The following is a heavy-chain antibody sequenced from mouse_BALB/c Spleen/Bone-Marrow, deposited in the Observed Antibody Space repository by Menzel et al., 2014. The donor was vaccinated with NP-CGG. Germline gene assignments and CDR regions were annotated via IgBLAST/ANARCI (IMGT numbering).Heavy chain of an antibody. CDR3: ARYWDAY. Sequence: VQLQQSRAELVKPGASVKMSCKASGYTFTNYWMHWVKQRPGQGLEWIGYIDPNTYYTRYNQKFKDKATLTADKSSSTAYLQLSGLTSEDSAVYYCARYWDAYWGQGTLVTVSA. CDR2: IDPNTYYT. CDR1: GYTFTNYW. J-gene: IGHJ3*01. D-gene: IGHD4-1*01. V-gene: IGHV1-7*01.